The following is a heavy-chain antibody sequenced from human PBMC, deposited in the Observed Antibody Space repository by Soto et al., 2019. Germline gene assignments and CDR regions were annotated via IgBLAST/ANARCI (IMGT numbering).Heavy chain of an antibody. Sequence: PSETLSLTSTVSGGSVSSGSYYSHWIPQPPGKGLEWIGYIYDSETTNYNPSLKSRLTVSLETSKNQFSLKLSSVTAADTAVYYCATAPWSGSHRLHHWGQGTLVTVSS. D-gene: IGHD3-3*01. V-gene: IGHV4-61*01. CDR1: GGSVSSGSYY. CDR2: IYDSETT. CDR3: ATAPWSGSHRLHH. J-gene: IGHJ1*01.